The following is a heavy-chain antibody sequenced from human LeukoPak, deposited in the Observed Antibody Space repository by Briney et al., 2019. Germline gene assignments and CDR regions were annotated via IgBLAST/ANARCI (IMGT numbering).Heavy chain of an antibody. J-gene: IGHJ4*02. CDR2: VSNGGSST. Sequence: TGGSLRLSCVASGFDFGTYAMSWVRQAPGKGPEWVSTVSNGGSSTYYADSVKGRFTISRDNSKNTLYLQMNSLRAEDTAVYYCARDSSGIAAKFFDYWGQGTLVTVSS. V-gene: IGHV3-23*01. CDR1: GFDFGTYA. CDR3: ARDSSGIAAKFFDY. D-gene: IGHD6-13*01.